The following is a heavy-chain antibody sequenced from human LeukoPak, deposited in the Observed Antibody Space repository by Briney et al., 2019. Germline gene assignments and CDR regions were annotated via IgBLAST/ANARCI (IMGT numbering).Heavy chain of an antibody. D-gene: IGHD6-13*01. J-gene: IGHJ3*02. CDR3: ARVAQQQLYRASDI. V-gene: IGHV3-30*03. Sequence: PGGSLRLSCAASGFTFSSYGMHWVRQAPGKGLEWVAVISYDGSNKYYADSVKGRFTISRDNSKNTLYLQMNSLKTEDTAVYYCARVAQQQLYRASDIWGQGTMVTVSS. CDR1: GFTFSSYG. CDR2: ISYDGSNK.